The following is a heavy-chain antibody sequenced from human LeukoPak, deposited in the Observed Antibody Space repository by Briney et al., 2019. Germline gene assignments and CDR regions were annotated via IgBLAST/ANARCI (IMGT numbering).Heavy chain of an antibody. D-gene: IGHD6-13*01. CDR3: ARALRDSSWYYEY. CDR1: GSMFRNYW. J-gene: IGHJ4*02. V-gene: IGHV3-11*01. CDR2: IGSGGGPI. Sequence: PGGSLRLSCVVSGSMFRNYWMSWLRQAPGKGLEWVSYIGSGGGPIYYADSVKGRFTISRDNAKNSLYLQMNSLRAGDTALYYCARALRDSSWYYEYWGQGTLVTVSS.